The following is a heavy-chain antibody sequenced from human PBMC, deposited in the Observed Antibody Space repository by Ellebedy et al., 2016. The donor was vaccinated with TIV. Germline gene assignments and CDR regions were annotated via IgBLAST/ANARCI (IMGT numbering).Heavy chain of an antibody. CDR2: IKTTSAGGAT. CDR3: TAGLGTTEVDS. V-gene: IGHV3-15*01. D-gene: IGHD1-26*01. J-gene: IGHJ4*02. Sequence: GESLKISCATSGFTFSNAWMSWVRQAPGKGLELVGRIKTTSAGGATDYGAPVKGRFTISRDDSKDMVHLEMNGLKTDDTAVYYCTAGLGTTEVDSWGQGTLVTVSS. CDR1: GFTFSNAW.